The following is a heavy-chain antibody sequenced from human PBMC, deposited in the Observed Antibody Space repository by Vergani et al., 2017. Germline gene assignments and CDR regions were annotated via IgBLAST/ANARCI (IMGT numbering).Heavy chain of an antibody. D-gene: IGHD2-2*01. V-gene: IGHV1-24*01. Sequence: QVQLVQSGAEVKKPGASVKVSCKVSGYTLTELSMHWVRQAPGKGLEWMGGFDPEDGETIYAQKFQGRVTMTKDTSTDTAYMELSSLRSEDTAVYYCATGYCSSTSCYSRFYYYYMDVWGKGP. CDR1: GYTLTELS. CDR2: FDPEDGET. J-gene: IGHJ6*03. CDR3: ATGYCSSTSCYSRFYYYYMDV.